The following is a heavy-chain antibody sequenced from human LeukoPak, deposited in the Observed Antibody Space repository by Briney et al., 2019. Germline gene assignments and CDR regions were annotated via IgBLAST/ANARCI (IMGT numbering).Heavy chain of an antibody. J-gene: IGHJ4*02. CDR3: ARGDKDYSNYPGY. CDR2: IWYDGSNK. D-gene: IGHD4-11*01. Sequence: GGSLRLSCAASGFTFSSYGMPWVRQAPGKGLEWVAVIWYDGSNKYYADSVKGRFTISRDNSKNTLYLQMNSLRAEDTAVYYCARGDKDYSNYPGYWGQGTLVTVSS. CDR1: GFTFSSYG. V-gene: IGHV3-33*01.